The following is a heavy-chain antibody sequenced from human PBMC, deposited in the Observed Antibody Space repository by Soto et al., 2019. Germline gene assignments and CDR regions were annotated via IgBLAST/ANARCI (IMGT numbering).Heavy chain of an antibody. CDR3: ARDSYYYDSSGYIDY. V-gene: IGHV3-13*01. D-gene: IGHD3-22*01. J-gene: IGHJ4*02. Sequence: PGGSLRLSCAASGFTFSSYDMHWVRQATGKGLEWVSAIGTAGGTYYADSVKGRFTISRDNSKNTLYLQMNSLRAEDTAVYYCARDSYYYDSSGYIDYWGQGTLVTVSS. CDR1: GFTFSSYD. CDR2: IGTAGGT.